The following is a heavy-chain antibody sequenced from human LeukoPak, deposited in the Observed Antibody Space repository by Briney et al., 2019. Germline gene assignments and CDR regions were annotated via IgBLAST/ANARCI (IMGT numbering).Heavy chain of an antibody. D-gene: IGHD5-18*01. Sequence: ASVTVSCKASGYTFTSYYMHWVRQAPGQGLEGMGIINPSGGSTSYAQKFQGRVTMTRDTSTSTVYMELSSLRSEDTAVYYCASVDTAMVFDYWGQGTLVTVSS. V-gene: IGHV1-46*01. CDR2: INPSGGST. CDR3: ASVDTAMVFDY. CDR1: GYTFTSYY. J-gene: IGHJ4*02.